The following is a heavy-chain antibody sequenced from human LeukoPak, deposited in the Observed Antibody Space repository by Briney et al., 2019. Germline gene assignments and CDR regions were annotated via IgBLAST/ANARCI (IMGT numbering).Heavy chain of an antibody. CDR3: ARDISAAYGMDV. J-gene: IGHJ6*02. Sequence: GGSLRLSGAASGFTVSSNYMSWIRQAPGKGLEWVSYISSSGGTIYYADSVKGRFTISRDNAKNSLYLQMNSLRAEDTAVYYCARDISAAYGMDVWGQGTTVTVSS. V-gene: IGHV3-11*01. CDR1: GFTVSSNY. CDR2: ISSSGGTI.